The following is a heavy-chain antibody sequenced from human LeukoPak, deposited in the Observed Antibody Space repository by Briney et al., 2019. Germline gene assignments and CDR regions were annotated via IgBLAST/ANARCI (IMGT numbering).Heavy chain of an antibody. Sequence: PSQTLSLTCTVSGDSISSGDYYWSWIRQPAGKGLEWIGEINHSGSTNYNPSLKSRVTISVDTSKNQFSLKLSSVTAADTAVYYCAVIPGYCSSTSCYEFDYWGQGTLVTVSS. V-gene: IGHV4-61*09. CDR1: GDSISSGDYY. CDR2: INHSGST. D-gene: IGHD2-2*03. CDR3: AVIPGYCSSTSCYEFDY. J-gene: IGHJ4*02.